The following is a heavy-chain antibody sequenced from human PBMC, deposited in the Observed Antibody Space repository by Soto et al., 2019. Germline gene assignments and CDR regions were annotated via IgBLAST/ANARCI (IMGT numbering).Heavy chain of an antibody. Sequence: GGSLRLSCAASGFTFSSYAMSWVRQAPGKGLEWVSTISGSDGSTYYADSVKGRFTVSRDNSKNTLYLQMNSLRAEDTAVYYCAKGSVNYYDSSGYSDYWGQGTLVTVSS. D-gene: IGHD3-22*01. CDR1: GFTFSSYA. V-gene: IGHV3-23*01. CDR3: AKGSVNYYDSSGYSDY. J-gene: IGHJ4*02. CDR2: ISGSDGST.